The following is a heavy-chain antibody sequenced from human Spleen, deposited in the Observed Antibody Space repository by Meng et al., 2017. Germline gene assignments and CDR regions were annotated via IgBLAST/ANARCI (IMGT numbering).Heavy chain of an antibody. CDR1: GFTFSSNK. D-gene: IGHD6-19*01. V-gene: IGHV3-48*03. CDR2: IVFSATTF. Sequence: GGSLRLSCVGSGFTFSSNKMSWVRQAPGRGLEWISYIVFSATTFLYAGSVEGRFTITRDNAQNSVYLQMNSMRVDDTAVYYCVRLATNGWYVTDYWGRGTMVTVSS. CDR3: VRLATNGWYVTDY. J-gene: IGHJ4*03.